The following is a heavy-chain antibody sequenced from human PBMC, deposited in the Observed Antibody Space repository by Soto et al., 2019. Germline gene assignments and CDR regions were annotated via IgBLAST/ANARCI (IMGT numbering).Heavy chain of an antibody. V-gene: IGHV3-23*01. CDR2: ISGSGGST. CDR3: AKYSYGFQRYYGMDV. CDR1: GFTFSSYA. J-gene: IGHJ6*02. Sequence: PGGSLRLSCAASGFTFSSYAMSWVRQAPGKGLEWVSAISGSGGSTYYADSVKGRFTISRDNSKNTLYLQMDSLRAEDTAVYYCAKYSYGFQRYYGMDVWGQGTTVTVSS. D-gene: IGHD5-18*01.